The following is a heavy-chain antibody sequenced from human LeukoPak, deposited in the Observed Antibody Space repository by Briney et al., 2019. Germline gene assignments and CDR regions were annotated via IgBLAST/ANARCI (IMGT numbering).Heavy chain of an antibody. V-gene: IGHV3-23*01. Sequence: SGGSLRLSCAASGVTFGNCAMSWVRQAPGKGLEWVSTVSASGAYTYYADSVKGRFTISRDNAKNSLLLQMNSLRAEDTAVYYCARDKRNYYGSDYWGLGTLVTVSS. CDR1: GVTFGNCA. J-gene: IGHJ4*02. D-gene: IGHD3-10*01. CDR3: ARDKRNYYGSDY. CDR2: VSASGAYT.